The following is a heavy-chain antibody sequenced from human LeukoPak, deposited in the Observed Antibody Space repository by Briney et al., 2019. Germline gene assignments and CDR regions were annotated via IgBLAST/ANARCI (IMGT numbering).Heavy chain of an antibody. D-gene: IGHD2-15*01. Sequence: PSETLSLTCTVSGGSISSYYWSWIRQPPGKGLEWIGYIYHSGSTYYNPSLKSRVTISVDRSKNQFSLKLSSVTAADTAVYYCARERYCSGGSCHDAFDIWGQGTMVTVSS. CDR2: IYHSGST. J-gene: IGHJ3*02. V-gene: IGHV4-59*12. CDR1: GGSISSYY. CDR3: ARERYCSGGSCHDAFDI.